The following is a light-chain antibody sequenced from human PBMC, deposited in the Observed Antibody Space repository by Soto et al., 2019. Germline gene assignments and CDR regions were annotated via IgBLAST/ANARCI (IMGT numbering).Light chain of an antibody. J-gene: IGKJ3*01. Sequence: EIVLTQSPGTLSLSPGERATLSCRASQSVSSSYLAWYQQKPGQAPRLLVYGASSRATGIPDRFSGSGSGTDLTLTISRVEPDDFAVYYCQHYGSSPFTFGPGTKVDIK. CDR2: GAS. CDR3: QHYGSSPFT. CDR1: QSVSSSY. V-gene: IGKV3-20*01.